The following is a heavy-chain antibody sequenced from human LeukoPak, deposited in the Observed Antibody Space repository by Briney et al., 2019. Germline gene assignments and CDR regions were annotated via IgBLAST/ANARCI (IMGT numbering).Heavy chain of an antibody. D-gene: IGHD2-15*01. Sequence: GGSLRLSCAASGFTVSSNYMSWVGQAPGQGLEWVANIKQDGSEKYYVDSVKGRFTISRDNAKNSLYLQMNSLRAEDTAVYYCARDVYCSGGSCYRFVYWGQGTLVTVSS. CDR1: GFTVSSNY. J-gene: IGHJ4*02. CDR2: IKQDGSEK. CDR3: ARDVYCSGGSCYRFVY. V-gene: IGHV3-7*01.